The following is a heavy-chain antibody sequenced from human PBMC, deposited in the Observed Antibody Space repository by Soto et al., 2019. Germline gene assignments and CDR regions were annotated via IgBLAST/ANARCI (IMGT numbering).Heavy chain of an antibody. V-gene: IGHV1-69*01. CDR1: GGTFSRHA. CDR3: ARGWGYDSNDYYYAY. J-gene: IGHJ4*02. D-gene: IGHD3-22*01. Sequence: QVQLVQSGAEVRKPGSSVKVSCKASGGTFSRHAISWVRQAPGQGLEWMGGIIPIFGTANHAQKIQGRVTIIADEYTSTVYMELSSLRSEDTAMYYCARGWGYDSNDYYYAYWGQGTLVIVSS. CDR2: IIPIFGTA.